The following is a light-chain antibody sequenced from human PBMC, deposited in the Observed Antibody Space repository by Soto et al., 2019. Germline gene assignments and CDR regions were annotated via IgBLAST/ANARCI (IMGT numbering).Light chain of an antibody. V-gene: IGKV1-39*01. CDR3: QQTYSTPFT. Sequence: DIQMTQSPSSMSASVGDRVTITCRASQSINKYLNWYQQKPGKAPKLLIYAASTLQSGVPSRFSGSGSGTDFTLSISTLQPEDFATYYGQQTYSTPFTFGPGTKVDIK. CDR2: AAS. J-gene: IGKJ3*01. CDR1: QSINKY.